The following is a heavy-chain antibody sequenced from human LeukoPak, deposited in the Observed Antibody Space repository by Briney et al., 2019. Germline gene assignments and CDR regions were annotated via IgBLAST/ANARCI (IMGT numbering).Heavy chain of an antibody. CDR3: AGGGLRFLEWLYYFDY. CDR2: IIPIFGTA. CDR1: GGTFSSYA. J-gene: IGHJ4*02. V-gene: IGHV1-69*05. Sequence: ASVKVSCKASGGTFSSYAISWVRQAPGQGLEWMGGIIPIFGTANYAQKFQGRVTITTDESTSTAYMELSSLRSEDTAVYYCAGGGLRFLEWLYYFDYWGQGTLVTVSS. D-gene: IGHD3-3*01.